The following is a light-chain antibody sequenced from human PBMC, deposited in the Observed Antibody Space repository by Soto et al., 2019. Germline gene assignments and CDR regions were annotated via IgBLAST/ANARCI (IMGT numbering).Light chain of an antibody. J-gene: IGKJ3*01. CDR3: QQHGRSPFT. CDR2: GAS. CDR1: QTVTSNF. V-gene: IGKV3-20*01. Sequence: EIVLTQSPGTLSLSPGERATLSCRASQTVTSNFLAWHQQKPGQTPRLLIYGASSRATGIPDRFSGSGSGTDFTLTISRLEPEDFAVYYCQQHGRSPFTFGPGTKVDIK.